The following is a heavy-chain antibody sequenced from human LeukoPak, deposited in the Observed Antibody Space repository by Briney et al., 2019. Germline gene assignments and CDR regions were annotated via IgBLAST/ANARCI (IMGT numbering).Heavy chain of an antibody. CDR3: ARAPIVVVPAAAYYYYYGMDV. CDR2: INHSGST. V-gene: IGHV4-34*01. J-gene: IGHJ6*02. D-gene: IGHD2-2*01. Sequence: SETLSLTCAVYGGSFSGYYWSWIRQPPGKGLEWIGEINHSGSTNYNPSLKSRVTISVDTSKSQFSLKLSSVTAADTAVYYCARAPIVVVPAAAYYYYYGMDVWGQGTTVTVSS. CDR1: GGSFSGYY.